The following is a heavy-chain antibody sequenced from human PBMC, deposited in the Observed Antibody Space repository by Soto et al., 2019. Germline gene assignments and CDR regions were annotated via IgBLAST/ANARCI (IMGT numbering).Heavy chain of an antibody. J-gene: IGHJ5*01. CDR2: TYYRSKWYN. Sequence: QVQLQQSGPGLVKPSQTLSLTCAISGDSVSTNSATWDWIRQSLSRGLEWLGRTYYRSKWYNDYAVSVKGRITINPDTSNNQRSLQLNSVTPDDTAVYYCARLIGNSWLDSWGQGTLVTVSS. CDR3: ARLIGNSWLDS. D-gene: IGHD2-8*01. V-gene: IGHV6-1*01. CDR1: GDSVSTNSAT.